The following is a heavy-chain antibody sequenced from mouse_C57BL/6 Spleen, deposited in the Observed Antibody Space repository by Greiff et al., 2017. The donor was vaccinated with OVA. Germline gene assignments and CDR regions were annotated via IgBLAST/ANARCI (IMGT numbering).Heavy chain of an antibody. CDR2: ISSGSSTI. D-gene: IGHD4-1*01. J-gene: IGHJ2*01. CDR3: AKKANWVYYFDY. Sequence: EVQLVESGGGLVKPGGSLKLSCAASGFTFSDYGMHWVRQAPETGLEWVAYISSGSSTIYYADTVKGRFTISRDNAKNTLFQQMTSLRSDDAAMYYCAKKANWVYYFDYWGQGTTLTVSS. V-gene: IGHV5-17*01. CDR1: GFTFSDYG.